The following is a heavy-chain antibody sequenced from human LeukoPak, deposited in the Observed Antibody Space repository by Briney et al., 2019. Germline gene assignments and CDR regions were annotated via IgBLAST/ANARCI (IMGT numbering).Heavy chain of an antibody. Sequence: GGSLRLSCAASGFTLSSYGMHWVRQAPGKGLEWVAVIWYDGSNKYYADSVKGRFTISRDNSKNTLYLQMNSLRAEDTAVYYCARPGSIAAAGRNWFDPWGQGTLVTVSS. CDR2: IWYDGSNK. CDR3: ARPGSIAAAGRNWFDP. J-gene: IGHJ5*02. D-gene: IGHD6-13*01. V-gene: IGHV3-33*01. CDR1: GFTLSSYG.